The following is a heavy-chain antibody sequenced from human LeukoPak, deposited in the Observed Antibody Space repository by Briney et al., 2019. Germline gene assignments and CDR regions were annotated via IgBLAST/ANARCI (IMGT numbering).Heavy chain of an antibody. Sequence: SETLSLTCTVSGYSISSGYYWGWIRQPPGKGLEWIGSIYHSGSTYYNPSLKSRVTISVDTSKNQFSLKLSSVTAADTAVYYCARGDCSGGSCYSSYWGQGTLVTVSS. CDR3: ARGDCSGGSCYSSY. D-gene: IGHD2-15*01. CDR1: GYSISSGYY. J-gene: IGHJ4*02. V-gene: IGHV4-38-2*02. CDR2: IYHSGST.